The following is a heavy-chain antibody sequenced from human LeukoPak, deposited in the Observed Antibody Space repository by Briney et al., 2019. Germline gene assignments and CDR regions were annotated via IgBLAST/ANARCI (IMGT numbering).Heavy chain of an antibody. D-gene: IGHD6-13*01. CDR3: ARRILGIAAAGIDY. J-gene: IGHJ4*02. V-gene: IGHV3-30*04. Sequence: GGSLRLSCAASGFTFSTYAMHWVRQAPGKGLEWVAVISYDGSNKFYADSVKGRFTISRDNSKNTLYLQMNSLRTEDTAVYYCARRILGIAAAGIDYWGQGTRVTVSS. CDR2: ISYDGSNK. CDR1: GFTFSTYA.